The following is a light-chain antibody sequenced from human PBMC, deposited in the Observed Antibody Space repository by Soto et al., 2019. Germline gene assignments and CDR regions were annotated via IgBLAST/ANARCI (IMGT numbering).Light chain of an antibody. V-gene: IGLV2-11*01. J-gene: IGLJ1*01. CDR2: YVT. CDR3: CTCGGSSV. CDR1: SSDVGAHNY. Sequence: QSVLTQPRSVSGSPGQSVTISCTGTSSDVGAHNYVSWYQQHPGKAPKLMISYVTKRPSGVPARFSGSKSGNTASLTISGLQAEDEADYYCCTCGGSSVFGTGTKLTVL.